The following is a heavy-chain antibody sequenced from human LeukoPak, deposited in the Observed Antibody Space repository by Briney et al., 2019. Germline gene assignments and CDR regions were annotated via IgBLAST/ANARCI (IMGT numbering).Heavy chain of an antibody. CDR1: GGSISSYY. CDR3: ARGLVGATVVNWFDP. J-gene: IGHJ5*02. D-gene: IGHD1-26*01. CDR2: IYYSGST. V-gene: IGHV4-59*01. Sequence: PSETLYLTCTVSGGSISSYYWSWIRQPPGKGLEWIGYIYYSGSTNYNPSLKSRVTISVDTSKNQFSLKLSSVTAADTAVYYCARGLVGATVVNWFDPWGQGTLVTVSS.